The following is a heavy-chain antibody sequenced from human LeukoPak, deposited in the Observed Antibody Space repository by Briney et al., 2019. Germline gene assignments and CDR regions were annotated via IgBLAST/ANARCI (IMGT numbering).Heavy chain of an antibody. V-gene: IGHV4-59*01. Sequence: PSGTLSLTCTVSGVSINSYYWTWILQPPGKGLEWIGYSRYSGTTNYKPSLRGRVAISVDTSKNQFSLRLAYVTAADTAVYYCAKVFLPVTTFDYWGQGTLVTVSS. CDR1: GVSINSYY. CDR3: AKVFLPVTTFDY. CDR2: SRYSGTT. D-gene: IGHD4-17*01. J-gene: IGHJ4*02.